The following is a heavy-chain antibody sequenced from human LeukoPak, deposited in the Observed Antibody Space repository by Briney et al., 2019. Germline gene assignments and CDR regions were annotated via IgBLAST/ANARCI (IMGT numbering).Heavy chain of an antibody. Sequence: SETLSLTCAVYGGPFSNYWSWIRQPPGKGLEWIGEINQRGGTKYNPSLKSRVTISDDTSKKQFSLKVNSVTAADTAVYYCAKVPTVTYAQFDPWGPGTLVTVSS. CDR2: INQRGGT. D-gene: IGHD4-17*01. CDR1: GGPFSNY. CDR3: AKVPTVTYAQFDP. V-gene: IGHV4-34*01. J-gene: IGHJ5*02.